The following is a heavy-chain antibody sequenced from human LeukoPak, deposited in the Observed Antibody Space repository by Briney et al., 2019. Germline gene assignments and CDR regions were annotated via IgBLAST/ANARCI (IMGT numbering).Heavy chain of an antibody. Sequence: SETLSLTCTVSGGSISDYYWNWIRQPPGRGLEWVAYVHYSGTTKYNPSLQSRVTTAVDMSKKEVSLRLDSVTAADTAVYYCAGDMRGSAKVWFDSWGQGVQVIVSS. CDR1: GGSISDYY. CDR3: AGDMRGSAKVWFDS. J-gene: IGHJ5*01. D-gene: IGHD3-10*01. CDR2: VHYSGTT. V-gene: IGHV4-59*12.